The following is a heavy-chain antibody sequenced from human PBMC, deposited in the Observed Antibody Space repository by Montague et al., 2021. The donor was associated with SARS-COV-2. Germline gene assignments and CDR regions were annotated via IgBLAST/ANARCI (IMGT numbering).Heavy chain of an antibody. CDR2: IYYSGST. Sequence: SETLSLTCNVSGGSYTLYYWSWIRQTPGRGLEWIGLIYYSGSTIYNPSLKSRVTMSVDTSKNQFSLRLNSVTAADTAVYYCARGTGKHITLFEIVRNYWYYDVWGRGTLVTVSS. V-gene: IGHV4-59*12. CDR1: GGSYTLYY. CDR3: ARGTGKHITLFEIVRNYWYYDV. D-gene: IGHD2/OR15-2a*01. J-gene: IGHJ2*01.